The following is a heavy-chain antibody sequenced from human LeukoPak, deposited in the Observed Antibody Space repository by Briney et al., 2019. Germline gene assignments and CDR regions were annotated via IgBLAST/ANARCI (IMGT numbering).Heavy chain of an antibody. CDR3: ARERAYCGGDCAAPDY. D-gene: IGHD2-21*02. Sequence: SETLSLTCTVSGGSISSYYWSWIRQPPGKGLEWIGYIYYSGSTNYNPSLKSRVTISVDTSKNQFSLKLSSVTAADTAVYYCARERAYCGGDCAAPDYWGQGTLVTVSS. CDR2: IYYSGST. V-gene: IGHV4-59*12. J-gene: IGHJ4*02. CDR1: GGSISSYY.